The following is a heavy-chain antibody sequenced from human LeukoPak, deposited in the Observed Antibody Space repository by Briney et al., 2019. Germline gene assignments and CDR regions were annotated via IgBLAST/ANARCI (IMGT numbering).Heavy chain of an antibody. Sequence: KSSETLSLTCAVYGGSFSGYYWSWIRQPPEKGLEWIGEINHSGSTNYNPSLKSRVTISVDTSKNQFSLKLSSVTAADTAVYYCAREISPADSSSAFDYWGQGTLVTVSS. CDR2: INHSGST. J-gene: IGHJ4*02. D-gene: IGHD6-6*01. V-gene: IGHV4-34*01. CDR1: GGSFSGYY. CDR3: AREISPADSSSAFDY.